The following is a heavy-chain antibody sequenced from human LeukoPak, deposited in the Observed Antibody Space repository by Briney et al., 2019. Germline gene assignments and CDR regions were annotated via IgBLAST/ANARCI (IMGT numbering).Heavy chain of an antibody. CDR1: GYTFTSYG. V-gene: IGHV1-18*01. J-gene: IGHJ4*02. Sequence: ASVKVSCKASGYTFTSYGISWVRQAPGQGLEWMGWISAYNGNTNYAQKFQGRVTITADESTSTAYMELSSLRSDDTAVYYCARTPTRRALDYWGQGTLVTVSS. CDR2: ISAYNGNT. CDR3: ARTPTRRALDY.